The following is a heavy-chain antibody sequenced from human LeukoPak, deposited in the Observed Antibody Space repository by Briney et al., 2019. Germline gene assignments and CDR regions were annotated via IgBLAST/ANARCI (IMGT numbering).Heavy chain of an antibody. J-gene: IGHJ6*02. CDR3: ARAYVGRLATVTTWGRYYYGMDV. CDR2: INPNSGGT. Sequence: GASVKVSCKASGYTFTGYYMHWVRQAPGQGLEWMGWINPNSGGTNYAQKFQGRVTMTRDTSISTAYMELSRLRSDDTAVYYCARAYVGRLATVTTWGRYYYGMDVWGQGTTVTVSS. V-gene: IGHV1-2*02. D-gene: IGHD4-17*01. CDR1: GYTFTGYY.